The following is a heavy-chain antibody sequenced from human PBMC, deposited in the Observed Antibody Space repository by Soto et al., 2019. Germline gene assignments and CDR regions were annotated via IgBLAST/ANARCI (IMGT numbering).Heavy chain of an antibody. V-gene: IGHV4-4*07. D-gene: IGHD6-13*01. CDR1: GGSSSSDY. Sequence: SDTGSLTCTVSGGSSSSDYWSWIRQPAGKGLEWIGRIYTSENTHYNPSLRSRVSMSLDTSKNQLSLNLSSVTAADTAVYYCARGVGRSSWTSFDPWGQGTLVT. CDR2: IYTSENT. J-gene: IGHJ5*02. CDR3: ARGVGRSSWTSFDP.